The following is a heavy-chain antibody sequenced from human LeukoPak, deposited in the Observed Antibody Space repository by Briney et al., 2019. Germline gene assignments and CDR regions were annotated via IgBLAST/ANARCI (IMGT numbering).Heavy chain of an antibody. CDR2: ISSSGNTK. Sequence: GGSLRLSWAASGFTFRCYEMNGDRQAPGKGLEWVSYISSSGNTKYYADSVKGRFTISRDNTKKSPYLQMNSLRAEDTAVYYCAAGTELYWGQGTLVTVSS. CDR1: GFTFRCYE. J-gene: IGHJ4*02. CDR3: AAGTELY. D-gene: IGHD1-1*01. V-gene: IGHV3-48*03.